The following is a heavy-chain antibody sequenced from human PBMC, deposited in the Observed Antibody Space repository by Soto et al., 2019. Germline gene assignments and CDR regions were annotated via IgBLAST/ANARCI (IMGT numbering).Heavy chain of an antibody. D-gene: IGHD3-22*01. CDR2: ISSSGSSK. V-gene: IGHV3-48*04. CDR1: GFTFSSFW. CDR3: ARGYDSSGLPMGY. J-gene: IGHJ4*02. Sequence: PGGSLRLSCAASGFTFSSFWMHWVRQAPGKGLEWFSRISSSGSSKYYADSVKGRFAISRDNAKNSLYLQMNSLRAEDTAVYYCARGYDSSGLPMGYWGQGTLVTVSS.